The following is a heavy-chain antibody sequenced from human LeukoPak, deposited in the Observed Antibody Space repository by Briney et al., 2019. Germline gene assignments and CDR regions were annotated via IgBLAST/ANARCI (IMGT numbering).Heavy chain of an antibody. CDR1: GFTFSIYG. CDR3: ASGYSYGYGLDY. D-gene: IGHD5-18*01. Sequence: GGSLRLSCAASGFTFSIYGMHWVRQAPGKGLEWVAVIWYDGSNKYYADSVKGRFTISRDNSKNTLYLQMNSLRAEDTAVYYCASGYSYGYGLDYWGQGTLVTVSS. V-gene: IGHV3-33*01. J-gene: IGHJ4*02. CDR2: IWYDGSNK.